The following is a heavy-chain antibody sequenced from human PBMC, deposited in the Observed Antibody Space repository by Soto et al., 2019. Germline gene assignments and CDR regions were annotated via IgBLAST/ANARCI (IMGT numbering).Heavy chain of an antibody. CDR1: GGSISSYY. CDR3: ARSPDYGDYLSFDY. Sequence: SETLSLTCPVSGGSISSYYGSWIRQPPGKGLERIGYIYYSGSTNYNPSLKSRVTISVDTSKNQFSLKLSSVTAADTAVYYCARSPDYGDYLSFDYWGQGTLVTVSS. J-gene: IGHJ4*02. CDR2: IYYSGST. D-gene: IGHD4-17*01. V-gene: IGHV4-59*01.